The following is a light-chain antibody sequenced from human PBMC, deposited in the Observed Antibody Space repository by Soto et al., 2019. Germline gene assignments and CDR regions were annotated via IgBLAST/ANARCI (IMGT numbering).Light chain of an antibody. CDR1: QSLVHSDGIAY. CDR2: KVS. CDR3: MQRTHWPIT. J-gene: IGKJ5*01. Sequence: DVVMTQSPLSLPVTLGQPASISCRSNQSLVHSDGIAYFSWFQQRPGRSPRRLIYKVSNRDSGVQARFSGSGSGTDFALKISRVEAEDVGVYYGMQRTHWPITFRQGTLLEIK. V-gene: IGKV2-30*02.